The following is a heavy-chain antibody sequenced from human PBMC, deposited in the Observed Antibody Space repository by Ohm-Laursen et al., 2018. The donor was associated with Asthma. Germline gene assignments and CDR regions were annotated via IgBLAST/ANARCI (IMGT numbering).Heavy chain of an antibody. V-gene: IGHV3-30*18. Sequence: RSLRLSCTAFGFTFSSYGMHWVRQAPGKGLEWVAVISYDGSNKYYADSVKGRFTISRDNSKNTLYLQMNSLRAEDTAVYYCAKSDDFWSASDYWGQGTLVTVSS. CDR3: AKSDDFWSASDY. CDR1: GFTFSSYG. D-gene: IGHD3-3*01. J-gene: IGHJ4*02. CDR2: ISYDGSNK.